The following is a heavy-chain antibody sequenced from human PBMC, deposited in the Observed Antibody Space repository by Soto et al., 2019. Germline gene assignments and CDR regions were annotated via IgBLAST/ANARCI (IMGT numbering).Heavy chain of an antibody. V-gene: IGHV1-3*01. Sequence: GASVKVSCKASGYTFTSYAMHWVRQAPGQRLEWMGWINAGNGNTKYSQKFQGRVTITRDTSASTAYMELSSLRSEDTAVYYCARESAILSMRNWFDPWGQGTLVTVSS. CDR2: INAGNGNT. CDR1: GYTFTSYA. CDR3: ARESAILSMRNWFDP. D-gene: IGHD2-15*01. J-gene: IGHJ5*02.